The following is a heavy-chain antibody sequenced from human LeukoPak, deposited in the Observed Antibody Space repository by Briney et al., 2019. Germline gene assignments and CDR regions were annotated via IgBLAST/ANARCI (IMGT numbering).Heavy chain of an antibody. CDR1: GCEFSDYY. CDR3: TRLGQQQMHRDRRGFDS. D-gene: IGHD1/OR15-1a*01. CDR2: IYPGDSDL. Sequence: GEALQISCKTSGCEFSDYYTGWVRPRPGKGREGMGIIYPGDSDLRYSPSFQGQVTISADKSIRTAYLHWSSLEASDTAMYYCTRLGQQQMHRDRRGFDSWGQGTLVSVSS. V-gene: IGHV5-51*01. J-gene: IGHJ4*02.